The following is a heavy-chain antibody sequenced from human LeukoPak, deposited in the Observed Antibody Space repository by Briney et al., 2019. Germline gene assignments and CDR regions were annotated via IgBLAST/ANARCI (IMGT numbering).Heavy chain of an antibody. Sequence: GGSLRLSCAASGFTFNSYEMNWVRQAPGKGLEWVSYISSSGSTIYYADSVKGRFTISRDNAKNSLYLQMNSLRAEDTAVYYCAGVAMYSSGWYERAFDIWGQGTMVTVSS. CDR2: ISSSGSTI. J-gene: IGHJ3*02. CDR3: AGVAMYSSGWYERAFDI. V-gene: IGHV3-48*03. D-gene: IGHD6-19*01. CDR1: GFTFNSYE.